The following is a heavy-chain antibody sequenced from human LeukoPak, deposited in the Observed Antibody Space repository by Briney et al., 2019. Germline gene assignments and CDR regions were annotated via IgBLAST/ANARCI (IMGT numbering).Heavy chain of an antibody. CDR1: GFTFEDYG. V-gene: IGHV3-20*04. Sequence: GRSLRPSCAAPGFTFEDYGMSWVRQAPGKGLEWVSGIRWNGGSTGYADSVKGRFTISRENAKNSLYLQINSLRASATAVYYCANYDSSGYFSFFDRWGQGTLVTVSS. CDR3: ANYDSSGYFSFFDR. CDR2: IRWNGGST. J-gene: IGHJ4*02. D-gene: IGHD3-22*01.